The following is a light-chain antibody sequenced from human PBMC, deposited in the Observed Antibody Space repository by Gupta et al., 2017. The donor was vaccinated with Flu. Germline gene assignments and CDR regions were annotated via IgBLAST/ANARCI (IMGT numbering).Light chain of an antibody. Sequence: DIQMTQSPSSLSASVGDRVTLTCRASQDISDSLAWYQQKPGRVPKLLIHSASTLQSGVPSRFNGSGSGTRFTLTISGLRPEDVATYYCHNYNSAPQSFGQGTKV. CDR2: SAS. V-gene: IGKV1-27*01. CDR1: QDISDS. CDR3: HNYNSAPQS. J-gene: IGKJ1*01.